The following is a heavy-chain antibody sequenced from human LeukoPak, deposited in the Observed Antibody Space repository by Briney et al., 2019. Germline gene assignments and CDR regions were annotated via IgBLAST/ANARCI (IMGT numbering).Heavy chain of an antibody. CDR1: GFTVSSYA. CDR3: AKDYIDTLLFRPLVKVFFDC. V-gene: IGHV3-23*01. J-gene: IGHJ4*02. D-gene: IGHD2/OR15-2a*01. Sequence: GGSLRLSCAASGFTVSSYAMSWVRQAPAKGLEWVSGITAGGTPHYADSVKGRFTISRDNSRNTVHLEMNSLRADDTAVYYCAKDYIDTLLFRPLVKVFFDCWGQGTLVTVSS. CDR2: ITAGGTP.